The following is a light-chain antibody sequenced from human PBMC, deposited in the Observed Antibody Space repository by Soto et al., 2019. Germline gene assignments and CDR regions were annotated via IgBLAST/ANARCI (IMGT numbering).Light chain of an antibody. Sequence: EMLMTQSPFTLSVSPGERATLSCRASQSVSSNLAWYQQKPGQAPRLPMSGASSRASGVPVRFSGSGSGTDFTLTISRLEPEDFELYYCQQYGGSPITFGLGTKVDIK. CDR3: QQYGGSPIT. J-gene: IGKJ1*01. CDR1: QSVSSN. V-gene: IGKV3-20*01. CDR2: GAS.